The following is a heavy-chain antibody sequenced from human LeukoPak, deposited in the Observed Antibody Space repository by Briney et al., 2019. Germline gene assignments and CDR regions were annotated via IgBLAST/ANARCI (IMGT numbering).Heavy chain of an antibody. Sequence: GGSLRLSCAASGFTFSTYPMHWVRQAPGKGLEWVAVISYDGTHVIYPDSVKGRFTISRDDSKNTLYLQMNTLRPEDTAVYYCAKDTTPPKAGFDPWGQGTLVTVSS. CDR1: GFTFSTYP. J-gene: IGHJ5*02. CDR3: AKDTTPPKAGFDP. V-gene: IGHV3-30*04. D-gene: IGHD1-14*01. CDR2: ISYDGTHV.